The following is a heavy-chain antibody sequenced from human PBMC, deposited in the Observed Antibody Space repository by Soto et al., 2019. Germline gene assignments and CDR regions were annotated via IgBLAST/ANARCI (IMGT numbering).Heavy chain of an antibody. CDR2: ISGSGGST. CDR3: ARDPETYYYAYFDH. J-gene: IGHJ4*02. V-gene: IGHV3-23*01. Sequence: EVQLLESGGGLVQPGGSLRLSCAASGFTFSSHAMSWVRQAPGKGLEWVSVISGSGGSTNYADSVKGRFTISRDNSKNTLYLQMHSLRAEDTAVYYCARDPETYYYAYFDHWGRGTLVTVSS. D-gene: IGHD1-26*01. CDR1: GFTFSSHA.